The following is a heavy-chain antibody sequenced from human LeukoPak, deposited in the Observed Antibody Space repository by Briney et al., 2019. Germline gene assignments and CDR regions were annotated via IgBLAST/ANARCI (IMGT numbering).Heavy chain of an antibody. CDR2: IIPIFGTA. D-gene: IGHD3-22*01. J-gene: IGHJ4*02. CDR1: GYTFTSYG. V-gene: IGHV1-69*13. CDR3: ARDLTSAGGYPYYYFDY. Sequence: SVKVSCKASGYTFTSYGISWVRQAPGQGLEWMGGIIPIFGTANYAQKFQGRVTITADESTSTAYMELSSLRSEDTAVYYCARDLTSAGGYPYYYFDYWGQGTLVTVSS.